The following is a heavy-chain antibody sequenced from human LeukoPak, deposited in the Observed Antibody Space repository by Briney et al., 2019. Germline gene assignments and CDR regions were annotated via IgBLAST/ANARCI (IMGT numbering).Heavy chain of an antibody. J-gene: IGHJ4*02. D-gene: IGHD2-2*01. V-gene: IGHV7-4-1*02. CDR2: INTNTENP. Sequence: GASVKVSCKASGYTLTNYALNWVRQAPGQGLEWMGWINTNTENPTYAQGFTGRFVFSLDTSANTANLQISSLKAEDTAIYYCARVQGYCSTTSCYPHYWGQGTLVTVSS. CDR1: GYTLTNYA. CDR3: ARVQGYCSTTSCYPHY.